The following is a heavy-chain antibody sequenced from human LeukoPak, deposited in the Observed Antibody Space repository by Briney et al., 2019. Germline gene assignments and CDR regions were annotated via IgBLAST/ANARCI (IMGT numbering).Heavy chain of an antibody. D-gene: IGHD2-15*01. J-gene: IGHJ4*02. CDR1: GYTFTGYY. CDR3: ARGRAVQGYCSGGSCYINDY. Sequence: ASVKVSCKASGYTFTGYYMHWVRQAPGQGLEWMGRINPNSGGTNYAQKFQGRVTMTRDTSISTAYMELSRLRSDDTAGYYCARGRAVQGYCSGGSCYINDYWGQGTLVTVSS. V-gene: IGHV1-2*06. CDR2: INPNSGGT.